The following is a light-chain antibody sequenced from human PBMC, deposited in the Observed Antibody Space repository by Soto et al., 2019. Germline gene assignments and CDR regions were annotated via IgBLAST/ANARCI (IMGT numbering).Light chain of an antibody. J-gene: IGKJ4*01. CDR2: DAS. Sequence: EIVLTQSPATLSLSPGERATLSCRASQSVSSYLAWYQQKPGQAPRLLIYDASNRATGIPARFSGSGSGTDFTLTISSLEPEDFAVYYCQQRSNWPPLNLDEGNTVETK. CDR1: QSVSSY. CDR3: QQRSNWPPLN. V-gene: IGKV3-11*01.